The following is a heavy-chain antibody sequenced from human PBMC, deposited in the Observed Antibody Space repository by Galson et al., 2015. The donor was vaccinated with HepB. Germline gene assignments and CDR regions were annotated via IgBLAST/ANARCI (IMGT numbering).Heavy chain of an antibody. D-gene: IGHD1-1*01. CDR2: IYSGGST. Sequence: SLRLSCAASGFTVSSNYMSWVRQAPGKGLEWVSVIYSGGSTYYADSVKGRFTISRHNSKNTLYLQMNSLRAEDTAVYYCARDRRRSNEGYFDLWGRGTLVTVSS. V-gene: IGHV3-53*04. CDR1: GFTVSSNY. J-gene: IGHJ2*01. CDR3: ARDRRRSNEGYFDL.